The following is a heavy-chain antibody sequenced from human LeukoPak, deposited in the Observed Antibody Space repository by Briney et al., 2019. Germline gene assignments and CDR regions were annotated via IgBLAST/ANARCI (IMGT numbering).Heavy chain of an antibody. J-gene: IGHJ3*01. CDR1: GFTFSNSW. Sequence: PGGSLRLSCVASGFTFSNSWMNWIRQAPGKGLEWVAIINGDESSKGYGESVKGRFTISRDNAKNSLYLQMNSLRAEDTAVYYCARHPAGGSYDLWGQGSMVTVSS. V-gene: IGHV3-7*01. CDR2: INGDESSK. CDR3: ARHPAGGSYDL. D-gene: IGHD3-16*01.